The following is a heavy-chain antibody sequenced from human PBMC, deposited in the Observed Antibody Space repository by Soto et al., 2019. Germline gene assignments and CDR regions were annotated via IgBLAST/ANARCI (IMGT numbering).Heavy chain of an antibody. CDR2: ISGSGVTT. CDR3: ARTSSYDFWSGFLY. Sequence: SGGSLRLSCAASGFTFNTFVMTWVRQAPGKGLEWVSSISGSGVTTHYADSVKGRFTISRDNSKNTLHLQMSTLRAEDTAVYFCARTSSYDFWSGFLYWGQGILVTVSS. J-gene: IGHJ4*02. V-gene: IGHV3-23*01. CDR1: GFTFNTFV. D-gene: IGHD3-3*01.